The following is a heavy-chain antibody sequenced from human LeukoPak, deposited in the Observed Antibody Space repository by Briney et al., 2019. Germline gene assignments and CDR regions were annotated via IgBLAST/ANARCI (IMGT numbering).Heavy chain of an antibody. Sequence: GGSLRLSCAASGFTVSSYYMSWVRQAPGKGLEWVSVIYSGGSTYYADSVKGRFTISRDNSKNTLYLQMNSLRAEDTAVYYCASQRYSSSWYGRWYNYYYYYMDVWGKGTTVTVSS. D-gene: IGHD6-13*01. J-gene: IGHJ6*03. CDR1: GFTVSSYY. CDR2: IYSGGST. CDR3: ASQRYSSSWYGRWYNYYYYYMDV. V-gene: IGHV3-53*01.